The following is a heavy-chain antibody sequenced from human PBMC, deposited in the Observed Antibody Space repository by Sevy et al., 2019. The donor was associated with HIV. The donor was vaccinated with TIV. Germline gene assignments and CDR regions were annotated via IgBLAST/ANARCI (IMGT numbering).Heavy chain of an antibody. CDR1: GYTFTGHY. CDR2: INPNSGST. J-gene: IGHJ3*02. V-gene: IGHV1-2*02. D-gene: IGHD2-15*01. Sequence: ASVKVSCKASGYTFTGHYMHWVRQAPGQGIEWMGWINPNSGSTDYAQKFQGRVTLTRDTSISTAYLELSRLTSDDTAVYYCARVFPYCSGGSCYSPYDAFDILGQGTVVTVSS. CDR3: ARVFPYCSGGSCYSPYDAFDI.